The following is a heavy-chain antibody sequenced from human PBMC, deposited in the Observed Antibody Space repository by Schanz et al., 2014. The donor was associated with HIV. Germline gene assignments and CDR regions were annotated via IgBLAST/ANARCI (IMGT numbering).Heavy chain of an antibody. J-gene: IGHJ4*02. CDR2: ISGGGTDT. D-gene: IGHD5-12*01. Sequence: EVQLLESGGGLIQPGGSLRLSCAASGFTFTSYAMTWVRQAPGKGLESVSAISGGGTDTYYAASVKGRFTISRDNSKNTLYLQTSSLRAEDTAVYYCAKGGGWLQSYTDYGGQGTLVAVSS. CDR3: AKGGGWLQSYTDY. CDR1: GFTFTSYA. V-gene: IGHV3-23*01.